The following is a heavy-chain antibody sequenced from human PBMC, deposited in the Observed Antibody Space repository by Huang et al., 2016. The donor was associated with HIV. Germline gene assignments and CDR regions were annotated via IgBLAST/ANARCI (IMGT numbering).Heavy chain of an antibody. Sequence: QVQLVQSGAEVKKPGSSVKVSCKASGGTLSTYAISWVRQAPGQGLEWMGGVIPSLGKTNDARRLQGRVTITADESTSAVYMEVSSLRSEDTAVYYCARDLSYSSGWYTDAFNVWGQGTMVVVSS. CDR2: VIPSLGKT. J-gene: IGHJ3*01. CDR3: ARDLSYSSGWYTDAFNV. V-gene: IGHV1-69*10. D-gene: IGHD6-19*01. CDR1: GGTLSTYA.